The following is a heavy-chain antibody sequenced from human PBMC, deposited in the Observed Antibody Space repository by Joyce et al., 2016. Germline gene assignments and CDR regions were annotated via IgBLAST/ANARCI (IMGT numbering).Heavy chain of an antibody. CDR3: ARDIHYYNSSGYYWGAFDI. CDR1: GYIFTTYG. Sequence: QVQLVQSGSEVKKPGASVEVSCKASGYIFTTYGISWVRQAPGQGFEWMGWISAHKGNTKYAQKFQGRVTMTIDTSTSTAYMELESLRSDDTAVYYCARDIHYYNSSGYYWGAFDIWGQGTMVSVSS. J-gene: IGHJ3*02. V-gene: IGHV1-18*01. D-gene: IGHD3-22*01. CDR2: ISAHKGNT.